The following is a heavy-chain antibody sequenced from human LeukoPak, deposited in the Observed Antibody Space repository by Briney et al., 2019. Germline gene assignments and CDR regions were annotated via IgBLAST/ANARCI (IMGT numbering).Heavy chain of an antibody. V-gene: IGHV3-74*01. CDR1: RFTFSDYW. CDR2: INSDGSST. Sequence: GGSLRLSCAATRFTFSDYWMPWVRQPPGKGLVWVSRINSDGSSTSYADSVKGRFTISRDNAKSILYLEMISLRVEDTAVYYCARLTTATGGDSWGQGTLVTVSS. D-gene: IGHD7-27*01. CDR3: ARLTTATGGDS. J-gene: IGHJ4*02.